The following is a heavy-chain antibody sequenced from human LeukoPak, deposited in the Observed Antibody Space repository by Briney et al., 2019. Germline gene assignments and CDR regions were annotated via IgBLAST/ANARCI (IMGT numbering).Heavy chain of an antibody. CDR3: ARGGRYFDWLLWDNWFDP. Sequence: SETLSLTCAVYGGSFSGYYWSWIRQPPGKGLEWIGKINHSGSTNYNPSLKSRVTISVDTSKNQFSLKLSSVTAADTAVYYCARGGRYFDWLLWDNWFDPWGQGTLVTVSS. V-gene: IGHV4-34*01. CDR1: GGSFSGYY. J-gene: IGHJ5*02. CDR2: INHSGST. D-gene: IGHD3-9*01.